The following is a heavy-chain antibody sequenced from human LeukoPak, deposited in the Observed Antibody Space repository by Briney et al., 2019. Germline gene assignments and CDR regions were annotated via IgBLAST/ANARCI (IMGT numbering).Heavy chain of an antibody. D-gene: IGHD2-2*01. CDR1: GFTFSSYA. Sequence: PGGSLRLSCAASGFTFSSYAMSWVRQAPGKGLEWVSAISGSGGSTYYADSVKGRFTISRDNSKNTLYLQMNSLRAEDTAVYYCAKHGYCSSTSCYFDYWGQGTLVTVSS. J-gene: IGHJ4*02. V-gene: IGHV3-23*01. CDR3: AKHGYCSSTSCYFDY. CDR2: ISGSGGST.